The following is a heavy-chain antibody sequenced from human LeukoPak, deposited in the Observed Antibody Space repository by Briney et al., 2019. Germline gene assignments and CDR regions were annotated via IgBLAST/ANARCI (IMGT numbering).Heavy chain of an antibody. Sequence: ASVEVSCKASGYTFTGYYMHWLRQAPGQGLEWMGWINPNSGGTKYAQKFQGRVTMTRDTSISTAYMELSRLRSDDTAVYYCAKEQMATAFDPWGQGTLVTVSS. CDR2: INPNSGGT. CDR3: AKEQMATAFDP. D-gene: IGHD5-24*01. J-gene: IGHJ5*02. V-gene: IGHV1-2*02. CDR1: GYTFTGYY.